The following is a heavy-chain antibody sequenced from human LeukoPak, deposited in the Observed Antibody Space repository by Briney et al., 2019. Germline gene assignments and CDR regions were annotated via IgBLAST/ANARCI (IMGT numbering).Heavy chain of an antibody. CDR3: ATPTSGSYRPPLEAYYYYYGMDV. Sequence: SVKVSCKASGGTFTSYAISWVRHAPGQGLEWGGGIIPIFGTANYAQKFQGRVTITAGESTSTAYMELSRLRSEDTAVYYCATPTSGSYRPPLEAYYYYYGMDVWGKGTTVTVSA. CDR2: IIPIFGTA. J-gene: IGHJ6*04. D-gene: IGHD3-10*01. V-gene: IGHV1-69*13. CDR1: GGTFTSYA.